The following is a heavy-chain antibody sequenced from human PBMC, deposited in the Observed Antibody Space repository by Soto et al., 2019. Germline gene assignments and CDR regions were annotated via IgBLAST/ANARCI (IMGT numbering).Heavy chain of an antibody. Sequence: EVPLVESGGGLVQPGGSLKLSCAASGFTFSGSAMHWVRQASGKGLEWVGRIRNKANSYATAYAASVKGRFTISRDDSKNTAYLQMNSLKTEDTAVYYCTRQYDILTSNFDYWGQGTLVTVSS. CDR2: IRNKANSYAT. J-gene: IGHJ4*02. CDR1: GFTFSGSA. D-gene: IGHD3-9*01. V-gene: IGHV3-73*02. CDR3: TRQYDILTSNFDY.